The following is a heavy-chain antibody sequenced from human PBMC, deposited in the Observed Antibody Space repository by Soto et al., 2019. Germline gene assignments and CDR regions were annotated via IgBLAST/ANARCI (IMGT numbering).Heavy chain of an antibody. CDR1: GFTFSTYA. D-gene: IGHD3-10*01. V-gene: IGHV3-23*01. CDR3: TKTPRSYYYYMDV. J-gene: IGHJ6*03. CDR2: ISGSGSDR. Sequence: EVQVLEPGGGLVQPGGSLRLSCVASGFTFSTYAMNWVRQAPGKGLEWVSGISGSGSDRYYADSVRGRFTISRDNSNNTLNLQMDSLRAEDTAIYYCTKTPRSYYYYMDVWGNGTTVTVSS.